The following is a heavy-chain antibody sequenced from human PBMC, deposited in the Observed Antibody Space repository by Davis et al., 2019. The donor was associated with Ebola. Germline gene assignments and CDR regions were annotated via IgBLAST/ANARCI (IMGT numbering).Heavy chain of an antibody. D-gene: IGHD3-16*01. CDR1: GGNFNSYV. J-gene: IGHJ4*02. CDR3: VFGATLVTRGYDY. Sequence: SVKVSCKASGGNFNSYVISWLRQAPGQGLEWMGGITPIFHTTKYAQKIQGRATITADESPTTAYMELSSLQSDDTAVYYCVFGATLVTRGYDYWGQGTLVTVSS. V-gene: IGHV1-69*13. CDR2: ITPIFHTT.